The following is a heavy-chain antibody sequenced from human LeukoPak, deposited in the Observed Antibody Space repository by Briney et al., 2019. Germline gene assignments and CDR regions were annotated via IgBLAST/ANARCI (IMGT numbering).Heavy chain of an antibody. CDR3: ARDLSDDYSLDH. CDR2: ITISSSII. J-gene: IGHJ4*02. Sequence: GGSLRLSCAASGFSFSDYSMNWVRQAPGKGLEWVSSITISSSIIYYADSVKGRFTISRDNAKNSLFLQMNSLRAEDTAVYYCARDLSDDYSLDHWGQGTLVSVSS. D-gene: IGHD3-16*01. CDR1: GFSFSDYS. V-gene: IGHV3-21*01.